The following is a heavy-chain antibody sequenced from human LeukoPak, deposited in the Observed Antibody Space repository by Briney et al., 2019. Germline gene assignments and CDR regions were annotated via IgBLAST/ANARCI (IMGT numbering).Heavy chain of an antibody. J-gene: IGHJ5*02. CDR1: GGSISSYY. CDR3: AREGGVVPAGYNWFDP. Sequence: SETLSLTCPVSGGSISSYYWSWIRQPAGKGLEWIGRIYTSGSTNYNPSLKSRVTMSVDTSKNQFSLKLSSVAAADTAVYYSAREGGVVPAGYNWFDPWGQGTLVTVSS. CDR2: IYTSGST. D-gene: IGHD2-2*01. V-gene: IGHV4-4*07.